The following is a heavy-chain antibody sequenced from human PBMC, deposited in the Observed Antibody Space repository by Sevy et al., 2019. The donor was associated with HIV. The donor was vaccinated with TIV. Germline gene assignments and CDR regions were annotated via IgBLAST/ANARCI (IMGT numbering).Heavy chain of an antibody. CDR1: GFTFNIYS. J-gene: IGHJ4*02. V-gene: IGHV3-21*01. CDR3: ARGRGDPRADCFGY. D-gene: IGHD2-21*02. Sequence: GGSLRLSCAASGFTFNIYSMNWVRQAPGKGLEWVSSISGSSSYIFYADSLKGRFTISRDNAKNSLYLQMNSLRAEDTAVYYCARGRGDPRADCFGYWGQGTLVTVSS. CDR2: ISGSSSYI.